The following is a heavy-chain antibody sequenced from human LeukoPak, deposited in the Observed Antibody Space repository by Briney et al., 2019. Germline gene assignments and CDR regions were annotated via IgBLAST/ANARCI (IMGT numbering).Heavy chain of an antibody. V-gene: IGHV3-33*01. J-gene: IGHJ5*02. CDR2: VWYDGRNR. CDR1: GFTFSSYA. D-gene: IGHD3-16*01. CDR3: ARLWGGNGYSGGSLNL. Sequence: GSLRLSCETSGFTFSSYAMHWVRQAPGNGLEWVAVVWYDGRNRDYADSVKGRFTISKDNSNNMVFLQMDRLRAEDTAVYYCARLWGGNGYSGGSLNLWGQGTLVTVSS.